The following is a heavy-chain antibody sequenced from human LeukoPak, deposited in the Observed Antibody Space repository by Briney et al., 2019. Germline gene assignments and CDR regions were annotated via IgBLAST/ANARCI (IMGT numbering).Heavy chain of an antibody. CDR3: ARDTGRGVALYGMDV. CDR1: GFTFSSYG. Sequence: GRSLRLSSAASGFTFSSYGMHWVRQAPGKGLEWVAVIWYDGSNKYYADSVKGRFTISRDNSKNTLYLQMNSLRAEDTAVYYCARDTGRGVALYGMDVWGKGTTVTVSS. V-gene: IGHV3-33*01. CDR2: IWYDGSNK. D-gene: IGHD3-10*01. J-gene: IGHJ6*04.